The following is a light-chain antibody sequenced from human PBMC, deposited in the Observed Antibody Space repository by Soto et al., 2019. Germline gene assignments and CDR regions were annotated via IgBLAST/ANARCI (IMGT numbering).Light chain of an antibody. CDR3: QQYSIWRT. V-gene: IGKV3-15*01. J-gene: IGKJ1*01. CDR1: ESVSTN. CDR2: GAS. Sequence: EIVMTQSPATLSLSPGERATVSCRASESVSTNLAWYQQKPDQAPRLLIYGASTRAPGIPARFSGSGSGTDFTLTICSLQSEDFAVYYCQQYSIWRTLGQGTKVEIK.